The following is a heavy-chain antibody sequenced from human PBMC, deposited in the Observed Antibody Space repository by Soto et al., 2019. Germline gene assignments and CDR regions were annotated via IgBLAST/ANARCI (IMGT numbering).Heavy chain of an antibody. J-gene: IGHJ4*02. V-gene: IGHV1-69*01. CDR2: VIPIFGTA. CDR1: GGTFSSYA. CDR3: AGERSMILS. D-gene: IGHD3-22*01. Sequence: QVQLVQSGAEVKKPGSSVKVSCTASGGTFSSYAISWVRQAPGQGLEWMGGVIPIFGTANYAQKFQGRVTITADESTSPAYRELSSLRSEDTAVYYCAGERSMILSWGQGTLVTVSS.